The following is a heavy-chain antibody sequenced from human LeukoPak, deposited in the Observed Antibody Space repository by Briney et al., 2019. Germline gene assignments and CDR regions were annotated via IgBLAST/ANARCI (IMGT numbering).Heavy chain of an antibody. CDR2: ISGSGGST. CDR3: AKDKTYDRSTYYSY. D-gene: IGHD3-22*01. Sequence: GGSLRLSCAASGFTFSNYGMTWVRQAPGKGLEWVSAISGSGGSTYYADSVKGRFTISRDDSKDTLYLQMNSLRAEDTAVYYCAKDKTYDRSTYYSYWGQGTLVTVSS. V-gene: IGHV3-23*01. J-gene: IGHJ4*02. CDR1: GFTFSNYG.